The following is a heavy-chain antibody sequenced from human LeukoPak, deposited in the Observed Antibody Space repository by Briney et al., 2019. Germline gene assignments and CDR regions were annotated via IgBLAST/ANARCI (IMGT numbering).Heavy chain of an antibody. CDR1: VYSFTSYC. CDR3: ASSTQGYSGYDFPFDY. D-gene: IGHD5-12*01. CDR2: IYPGDTDT. J-gene: IGHJ4*02. Sequence: GESLKISGKCSVYSFTSYCIGGVGQMPGKGLEWMGIIYPGDTDTRYSPSFQGQVTISADKSIRTAYLQWSSLKASDTAMYYCASSTQGYSGYDFPFDYWGQGTLVTVSS. V-gene: IGHV5-51*01.